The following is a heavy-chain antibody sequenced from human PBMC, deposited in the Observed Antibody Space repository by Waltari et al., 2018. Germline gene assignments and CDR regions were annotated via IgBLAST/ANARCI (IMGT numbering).Heavy chain of an antibody. Sequence: QVQLQESGPGLVKPSQTLSLTCTVPGDSISSGNSYWSWIRQPAGQGLEWIGRIYTSEGTNYSPSLKGRVSISLDSSKNQFSLNLRSVTASDTAIYYCARDRGGSTCDYWGRGALVTVSS. CDR3: ARDRGGSTCDY. V-gene: IGHV4-61*02. D-gene: IGHD2-2*01. CDR1: GDSISSGNSY. J-gene: IGHJ4*02. CDR2: IYTSEGT.